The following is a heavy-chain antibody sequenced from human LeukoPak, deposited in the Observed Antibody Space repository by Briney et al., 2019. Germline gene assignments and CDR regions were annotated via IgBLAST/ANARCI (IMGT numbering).Heavy chain of an antibody. Sequence: GASVKLSCKASGYTFSSNGISCVRQAPGQGLEWMGGISAYNGNTNYVQKLRGRVTMTTDTSTSTAYMELRSLRSDDTAVYYCAKVDILTGYYHFYYWGQGTLVTVSS. CDR2: ISAYNGNT. D-gene: IGHD3-9*01. J-gene: IGHJ4*02. V-gene: IGHV1-18*04. CDR3: AKVDILTGYYHFYY. CDR1: GYTFSSNG.